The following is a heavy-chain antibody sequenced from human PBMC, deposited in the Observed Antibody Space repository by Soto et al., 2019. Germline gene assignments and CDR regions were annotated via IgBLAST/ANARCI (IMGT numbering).Heavy chain of an antibody. V-gene: IGHV3-30*18. Sequence: QVQLVESGGGVVQPGRSLRLSCAASGFTFSSYGMHWVRQAPGKGLEWVTVISYDGSNKYYADSVKGRFTISRDNSKNTVYLKMTVLIAEYTAGYYGAKGPASVLVPAAMNYYYGMDVWGQGTTVTVSS. D-gene: IGHD2-2*01. CDR1: GFTFSSYG. J-gene: IGHJ6*02. CDR3: AKGPASVLVPAAMNYYYGMDV. CDR2: ISYDGSNK.